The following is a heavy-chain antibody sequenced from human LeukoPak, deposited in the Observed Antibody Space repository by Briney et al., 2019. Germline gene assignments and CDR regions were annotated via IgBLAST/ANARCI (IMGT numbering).Heavy chain of an antibody. CDR2: ISYDGSNK. J-gene: IGHJ6*02. CDR1: GFTFSSYG. CDR3: AKGTDSSSFRYYGMDV. V-gene: IGHV3-30*18. Sequence: PGGSLRLSCAASGFTFSSYGMHWVRQAPGKGLGWVAVISYDGSNKYYADSVKGRFTISRDNSKNTLYLQMNSLRAEDTAVYYCAKGTDSSSFRYYGMDVWGQGTTVTVSS. D-gene: IGHD6-13*01.